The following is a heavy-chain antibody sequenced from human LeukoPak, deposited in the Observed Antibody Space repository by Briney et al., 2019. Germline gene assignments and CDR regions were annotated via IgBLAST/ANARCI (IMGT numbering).Heavy chain of an antibody. CDR3: AKGPTYYSDTTGYPHT. CDR2: ISGSGGST. V-gene: IGHV3-23*01. CDR1: GFTFSSYA. Sequence: PGGSLRLSCAASGFTFSSYAMSWVRQAPGKGLEWVSAISGSGGSTYYADSVKGRFTISRDNSKNTLYLQMNSLRAEDTAVYYCAKGPTYYSDTTGYPHTWGPGTLVTASS. D-gene: IGHD3-22*01. J-gene: IGHJ4*02.